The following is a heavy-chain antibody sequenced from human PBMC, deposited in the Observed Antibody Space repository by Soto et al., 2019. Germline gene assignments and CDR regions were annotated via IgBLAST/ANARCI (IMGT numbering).Heavy chain of an antibody. CDR2: INAGNGNT. Sequence: QVQLVQSGAEVKKPGASVKVSCKASGYTFTSYAMHWVRQAPGQRLEWMGWINAGNGNTKYSQKFQGRVTITRDTXASXXYMELSSLRSEDTAVYYCARDLGWWPWDYWGQGTLVTVSS. J-gene: IGHJ4*02. CDR3: ARDLGWWPWDY. D-gene: IGHD2-15*01. V-gene: IGHV1-3*01. CDR1: GYTFTSYA.